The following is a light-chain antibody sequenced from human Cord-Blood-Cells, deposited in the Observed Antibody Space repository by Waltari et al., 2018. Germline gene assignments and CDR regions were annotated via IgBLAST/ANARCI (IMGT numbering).Light chain of an antibody. CDR3: QQSYSTPYT. J-gene: IGKJ2*01. CDR1: QSISSY. CDR2: AAS. V-gene: IGKV1-39*01. Sequence: DIQMTKSPSSLSASVVDRVTITCRASQSISSYLNWYQQKPGKAPKILIYAASSLQSGVPSRFSGSGSGTDFTLTISSLQPEDFATYYCQQSYSTPYTFGQGTKLEIK.